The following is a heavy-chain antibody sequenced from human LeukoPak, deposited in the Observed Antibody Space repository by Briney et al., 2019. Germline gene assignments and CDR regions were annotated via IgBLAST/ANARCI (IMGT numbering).Heavy chain of an antibody. D-gene: IGHD3-10*01. V-gene: IGHV3-7*05. Sequence: GGSLRLSCAASGFTFSRYWMTWVRQTPGKGLEWVANIKPDGSVKYYVDSVKGRITISRDNAKNSLYLQMNSLRAEDTALYYCARDRGGQWVELLLDSWGQGTLVTVSS. CDR1: GFTFSRYW. CDR3: ARDRGGQWVELLLDS. CDR2: IKPDGSVK. J-gene: IGHJ4*02.